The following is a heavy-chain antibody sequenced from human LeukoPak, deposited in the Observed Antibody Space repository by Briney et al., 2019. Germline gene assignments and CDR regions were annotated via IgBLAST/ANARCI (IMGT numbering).Heavy chain of an antibody. CDR2: ISAHNGKT. Sequence: ASVKVSCKASGYTFTDYGIIWLRQAPGQGPQWMGWISAHNGKTNYAQKFQGRVTMTTDTSTSTAYMELRSLRSDDTAVYYCARSAPYGDDAFDIWGQGTMVTVSS. CDR1: GYTFTDYG. V-gene: IGHV1-18*01. CDR3: ARSAPYGDDAFDI. D-gene: IGHD4/OR15-4a*01. J-gene: IGHJ3*02.